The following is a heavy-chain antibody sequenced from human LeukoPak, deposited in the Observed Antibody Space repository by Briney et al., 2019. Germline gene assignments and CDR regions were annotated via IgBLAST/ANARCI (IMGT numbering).Heavy chain of an antibody. V-gene: IGHV4-4*07. CDR1: GGSISSYY. CDR2: IYTSGST. J-gene: IGHJ6*03. Sequence: PSETLSLTCTVSGGSISSYYWSWIRQPAGKGLEWIGRIYTSGSTNYNPSLKSRVTMSVDTSKNQFSLKLSSVTAADTAVYYCARDLATMVQGVIGHYYCYMDVWGKGTTVTVSS. CDR3: ARDLATMVQGVIGHYYCYMDV. D-gene: IGHD3-10*01.